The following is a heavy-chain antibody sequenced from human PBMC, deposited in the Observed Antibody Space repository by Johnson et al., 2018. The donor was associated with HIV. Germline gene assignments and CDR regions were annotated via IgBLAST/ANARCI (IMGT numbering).Heavy chain of an antibody. V-gene: IGHV3-30-3*01. D-gene: IGHD5-18*01. Sequence: QVQLVESGGGVVQPGRYLRLSCVASGFPFSTYAIHWVRQAPGKGLEWVAVISYDGTKKYYADSVKGRLTMSRDNSKNTIYLQTNSLRREDTAVYYCARGKAWIQSWDDAFDIWGQGTVVTVSS. J-gene: IGHJ3*02. CDR3: ARGKAWIQSWDDAFDI. CDR2: ISYDGTKK. CDR1: GFPFSTYA.